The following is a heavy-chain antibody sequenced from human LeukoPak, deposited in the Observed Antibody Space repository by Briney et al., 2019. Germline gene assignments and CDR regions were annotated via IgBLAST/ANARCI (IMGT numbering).Heavy chain of an antibody. Sequence: GASVKVSCKASGYTFTGYYMHWVRQAPGQGLEWMGWINPNSGGTNYAQKFQGRVTMTRDTSISTAYMELSRLRSDDTAVYYCARGDEYHYYYYYMDVWGEGTTVTVSS. CDR2: INPNSGGT. D-gene: IGHD2-2*02. V-gene: IGHV1-2*02. J-gene: IGHJ6*03. CDR3: ARGDEYHYYYYYMDV. CDR1: GYTFTGYY.